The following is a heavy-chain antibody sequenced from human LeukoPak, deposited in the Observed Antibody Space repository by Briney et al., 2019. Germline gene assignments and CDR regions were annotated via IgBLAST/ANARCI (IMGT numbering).Heavy chain of an antibody. CDR3: ARDHSSSWNYFDY. D-gene: IGHD6-13*01. CDR2: ISSSATTI. V-gene: IGHV3-48*03. J-gene: IGHJ4*02. CDR1: GFTVRSYE. Sequence: GGSLRLSCAASGFTVRSYEMNWVRQAPGKGLEWVSYISSSATTIYYADSVKGRFTISRDNAKKSLYLQMNSLRAEDTAVYYCARDHSSSWNYFDYWGQGTLVTVSS.